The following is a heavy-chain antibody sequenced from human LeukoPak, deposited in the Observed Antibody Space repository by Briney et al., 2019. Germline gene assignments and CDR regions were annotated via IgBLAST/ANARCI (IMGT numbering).Heavy chain of an antibody. J-gene: IGHJ3*02. CDR3: ATPNSGSYYGAFDI. CDR2: ISGSGGGT. Sequence: SGGSLRLSCAASGFSFSSYAMSWVRQAPGQGLEWVSGISGSGGGTYYADSVKGRFTTSRDNSKITLYLQMNSLRAEDTAVYYCATPNSGSYYGAFDIWGQGTMVTVSS. CDR1: GFSFSSYA. V-gene: IGHV3-23*01. D-gene: IGHD1-26*01.